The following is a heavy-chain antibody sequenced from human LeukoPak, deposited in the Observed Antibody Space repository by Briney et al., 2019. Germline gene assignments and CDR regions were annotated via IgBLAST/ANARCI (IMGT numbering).Heavy chain of an antibody. CDR2: ISYDGSNK. D-gene: IGHD5-18*01. Sequence: GGSLRLSCAASGFTSSSYGTHWVRQAPGKGLEWVAVISYDGSNKYYADSVKGRFTISRDNSKNTLYLQMNSLRAEDTAVYYCAKDLEGMNVDTAMVIDYWGQGTLVTVSS. CDR1: GFTSSSYG. V-gene: IGHV3-30*18. CDR3: AKDLEGMNVDTAMVIDY. J-gene: IGHJ4*02.